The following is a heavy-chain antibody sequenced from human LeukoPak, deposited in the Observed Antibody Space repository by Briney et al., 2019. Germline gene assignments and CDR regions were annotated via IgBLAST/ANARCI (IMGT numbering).Heavy chain of an antibody. CDR2: IKQDGSEK. V-gene: IGHV3-7*01. J-gene: IGHJ4*02. CDR1: GFTFSSYW. CDR3: ARESSGSYYAVDY. Sequence: GGSLRLSCAASGFTFSSYWMSWVRQAPGKGLEWVANIKQDGSEKYYVDSVKGRFTISRDNAKNSLYLQMNSLRAEGTAVYYCARESSGSYYAVDYWGQGTLVTVSS. D-gene: IGHD1-26*01.